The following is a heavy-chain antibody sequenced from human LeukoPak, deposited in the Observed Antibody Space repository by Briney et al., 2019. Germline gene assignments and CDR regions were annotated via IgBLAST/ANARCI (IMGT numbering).Heavy chain of an antibody. D-gene: IGHD3-3*01. CDR3: ARGILGSPSR. V-gene: IGHV3-74*01. J-gene: IGHJ4*02. Sequence: PGGSLRLSCAASGFTFTTYWMHWVRQAPGKGLVWVSRINTDGSTTSYADSVKGRFTISRDNAKNTLYLQMNSLRVEDTAVYYCARGILGSPSRWGQGTLVTVSS. CDR1: GFTFTTYW. CDR2: INTDGSTT.